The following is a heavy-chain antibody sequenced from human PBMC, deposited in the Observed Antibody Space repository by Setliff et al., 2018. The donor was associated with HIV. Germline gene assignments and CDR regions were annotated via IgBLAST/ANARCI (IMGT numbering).Heavy chain of an antibody. J-gene: IGHJ3*02. Sequence: ASVKVSCKASGYTFTNYDTNWVRQATGQGLEWMGWMNPNSGNTGYAQKFQGRVTMTRNTSISTAYMELSSLRSEDTAVYYCARGGWSYNFWSGYAFDIWGQGTMVTVS. V-gene: IGHV1-8*02. CDR1: GYTFTNYD. CDR2: MNPNSGNT. D-gene: IGHD3-3*01. CDR3: ARGGWSYNFWSGYAFDI.